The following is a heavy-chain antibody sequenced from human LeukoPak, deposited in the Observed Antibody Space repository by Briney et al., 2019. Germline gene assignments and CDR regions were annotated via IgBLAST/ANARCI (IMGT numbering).Heavy chain of an antibody. J-gene: IGHJ5*02. CDR3: AKDDEPLVGVQRGGDWFDP. Sequence: GGSLRLSSAASGFTFSTYAMTWVRQAPGKGLEWVSLISGTGGSNYYADCVKGRFTISRDNSKNTLYLQMNSLRAEDTGVYYGAKDDEPLVGVQRGGDWFDPWGQGTLVTVSS. CDR1: GFTFSTYA. D-gene: IGHD1-26*01. CDR2: ISGTGGSN. V-gene: IGHV3-23*01.